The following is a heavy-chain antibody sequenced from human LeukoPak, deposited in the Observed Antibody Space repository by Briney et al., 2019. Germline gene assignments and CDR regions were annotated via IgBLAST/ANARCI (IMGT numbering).Heavy chain of an antibody. V-gene: IGHV3-48*04. D-gene: IGHD3-22*01. CDR3: ARDPSDSSGREFDY. Sequence: GGSLRLSCAASGFTFSSYSMNWVRRAPGKGLEWVSYISSSSTIYYADSVKGRFTISRDNAKNSLYLQMNSLRAEDTAVYYCARDPSDSSGREFDYWGQGTLVTVSS. CDR1: GFTFSSYS. J-gene: IGHJ4*02. CDR2: ISSSSTI.